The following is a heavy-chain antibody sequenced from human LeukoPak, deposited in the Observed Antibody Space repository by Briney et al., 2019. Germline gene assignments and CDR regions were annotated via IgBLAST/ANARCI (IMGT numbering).Heavy chain of an antibody. CDR2: MSWSSGNL. V-gene: IGHV3-9*01. D-gene: IGHD5-12*01. CDR3: ARDAWRRAFNYGMDV. CDR1: GFTFDYYA. J-gene: IGHJ6*02. Sequence: PGGSLRLSCLSSGFTFDYYAMHWVRQAPWKGLEWVGGMSWSSGNLGYADCVKGRFTISRDNAENSLHLEMNSLRNEDTAVYFCARDAWRRAFNYGMDVWGQGTTVAVSS.